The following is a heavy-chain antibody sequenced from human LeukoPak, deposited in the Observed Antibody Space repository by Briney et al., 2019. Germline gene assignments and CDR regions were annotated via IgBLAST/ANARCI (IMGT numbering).Heavy chain of an antibody. CDR2: MYSGGDT. V-gene: IGHV3-66*01. Sequence: GGSLRLSCAASGVTVSSSYMSWVRQAPGQGLEWVSIMYSGGDTDYADSVKGRFTISRDNSKNTLYLQMNSWSAEDTAVYYCARDPSPFYGDFGYWGQGTLVIVPS. CDR3: ARDPSPFYGDFGY. J-gene: IGHJ4*02. D-gene: IGHD4-17*01. CDR1: GVTVSSSY.